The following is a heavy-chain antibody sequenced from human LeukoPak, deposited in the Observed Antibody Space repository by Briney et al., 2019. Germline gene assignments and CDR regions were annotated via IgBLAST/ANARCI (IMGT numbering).Heavy chain of an antibody. CDR1: GYTFTSYY. CDR2: INPSGGSA. D-gene: IGHD6-13*01. V-gene: IGHV1-46*01. J-gene: IGHJ4*02. CDR3: ASGQLRIAAAGTQGLPTH. Sequence: GASVKVSCKASGYTFTSYYMHWVRQAPGQGLEWMGIINPSGGSASYAQEFQGRVTMTRGTSTSTVYMELSSLKSEDTAVYYCASGQLRIAAAGTQGLPTHWGQGTLVTVSS.